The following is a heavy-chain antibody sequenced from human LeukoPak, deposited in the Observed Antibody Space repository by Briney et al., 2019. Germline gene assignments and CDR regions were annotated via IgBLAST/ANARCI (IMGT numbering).Heavy chain of an antibody. CDR1: GFTFSSYG. Sequence: PGGSLRLSCAASGFTFSSYGMHWVRQAPGKGLEWVAVISYDGSNKYYADSVKGRFTISRDNSKNTLYLQMNSLRAEDTAVYYCARPKRPYCSSTSCPRLGFDYWGQGTLVTVSS. CDR3: ARPKRPYCSSTSCPRLGFDY. V-gene: IGHV3-30*03. D-gene: IGHD2-2*01. CDR2: ISYDGSNK. J-gene: IGHJ4*02.